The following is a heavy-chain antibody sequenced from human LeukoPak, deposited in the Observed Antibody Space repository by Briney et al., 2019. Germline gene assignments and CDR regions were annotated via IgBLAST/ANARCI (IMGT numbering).Heavy chain of an antibody. J-gene: IGHJ5*02. CDR1: GFTFSTST. CDR3: VRIPNSAGFPNWLDP. V-gene: IGHV3-21*01. Sequence: PGGSLRLSCAASGFTFSTSTMNWVRQAPGKGLEWVSSISSSNDYIYYADSVKGRFTISRDNAKNSVYLQMNSLRAEDTAVYYCVRIPNSAGFPNWLDPWGQGTLVTVSS. D-gene: IGHD6-19*01. CDR2: ISSSNDYI.